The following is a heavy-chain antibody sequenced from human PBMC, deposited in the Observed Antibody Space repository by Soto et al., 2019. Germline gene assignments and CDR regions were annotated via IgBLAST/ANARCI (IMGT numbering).Heavy chain of an antibody. J-gene: IGHJ4*02. D-gene: IGHD6-19*01. Sequence: EVQLLESGGGLVQPGGSLRLSCAASGFTFSSYAMNWVRQAPGRGLEWVAGISASGGDTSYADSAKGRFTISRDNSKDTLYLQMISLRAEDTAVYYCATIGSYSSGWYRFDYWGQGTLVTVSS. CDR2: ISASGGDT. V-gene: IGHV3-23*01. CDR3: ATIGSYSSGWYRFDY. CDR1: GFTFSSYA.